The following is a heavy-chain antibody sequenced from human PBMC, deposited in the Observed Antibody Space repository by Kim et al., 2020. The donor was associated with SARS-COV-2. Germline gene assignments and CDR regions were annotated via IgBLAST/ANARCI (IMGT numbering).Heavy chain of an antibody. V-gene: IGHV4-59*13. CDR1: GGSISSYY. Sequence: SETLSLTCTVSGGSISSYYWSWIRQPPGKGLEWIGYIYYSGSTNYNPSLKSRVTISVDTSKNQFSLKLSSVTAADTAVYYCARDRQDYDFWSGYYSPDYYYGMDVWGHGTTVTVSS. J-gene: IGHJ6*02. CDR2: IYYSGST. D-gene: IGHD3-3*01. CDR3: ARDRQDYDFWSGYYSPDYYYGMDV.